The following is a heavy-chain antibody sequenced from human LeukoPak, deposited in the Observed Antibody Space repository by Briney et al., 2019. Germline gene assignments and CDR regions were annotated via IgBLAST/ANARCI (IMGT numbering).Heavy chain of an antibody. CDR2: ISNKGGST. J-gene: IGHJ4*02. CDR3: ARRGTYYGDSMDY. CDR1: GFTFSTYA. D-gene: IGHD4-17*01. V-gene: IGHV3-64*01. Sequence: GGSLRLSCAASGFTFSTYAMHWVRQAPGKGLEYVSAISNKGGSTYYANSVKGRFTISRDNSKNTLYLHMGGLRAEDMAVYYCARRGTYYGDSMDYWGQGTLVTVSS.